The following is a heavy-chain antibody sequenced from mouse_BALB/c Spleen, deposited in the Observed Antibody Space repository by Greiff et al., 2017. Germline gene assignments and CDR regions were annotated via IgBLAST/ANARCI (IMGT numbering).Heavy chain of an antibody. V-gene: IGHV1S126*01. Sequence: QVQLKQSGPQLVRPGASVKISCKASGYSFTSYWMHWVKQRPGQGLEWIGMIDPSDSETRLNQKFKDKATLTVDKSSSTAYMQLSSPTSEDSAVYYCARGDGYYVMDYWGQGTSVTVSS. CDR3: ARGDGYYVMDY. J-gene: IGHJ4*01. D-gene: IGHD2-3*01. CDR2: IDPSDSET. CDR1: GYSFTSYW.